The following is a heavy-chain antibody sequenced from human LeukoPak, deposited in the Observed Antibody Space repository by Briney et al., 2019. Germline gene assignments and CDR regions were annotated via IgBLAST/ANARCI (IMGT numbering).Heavy chain of an antibody. V-gene: IGHV4-4*07. CDR2: IYTSGST. D-gene: IGHD6-13*01. CDR1: GGSISSYY. Sequence: SETLSLTCTVSGGSISSYYWSWIRQPAGKGLEWIGRIYTSGSTNYNPSLRSRVTMSVDTSKNQFSLKLSSVTAADTAVYYCARDLSSSSWNDYWGQGTLVTVSS. J-gene: IGHJ4*02. CDR3: ARDLSSSSWNDY.